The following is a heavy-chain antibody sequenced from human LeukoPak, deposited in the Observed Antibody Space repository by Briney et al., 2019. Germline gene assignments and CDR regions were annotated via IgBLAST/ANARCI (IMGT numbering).Heavy chain of an antibody. V-gene: IGHV4-59*04. CDR1: GGSISSYY. J-gene: IGHJ5*02. CDR3: GRQVYTSRQGLRNNWFDP. D-gene: IGHD1-1*01. Sequence: SGTLSLTCTVSGGSISSYYWSGVGQPPGKGLEGIGAIFYSGSTYYNPSLKSRGTISVETSKNKISLRLSPVTAADTAVYYCGRQVYTSRQGLRNNWFDPWGQGSLVTVSS. CDR2: IFYSGST.